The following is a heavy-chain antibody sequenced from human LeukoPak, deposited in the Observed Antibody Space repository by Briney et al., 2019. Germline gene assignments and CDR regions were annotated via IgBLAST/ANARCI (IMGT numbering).Heavy chain of an antibody. CDR2: ISGTGGNT. D-gene: IGHD6-19*01. J-gene: IGHJ4*02. CDR3: AKDQGDYSSGWSIFDY. V-gene: IGHV3-23*01. Sequence: GGSLRLSCAASGFTFSSYAMSWVRQAPAKGLEWVSGISGTGGNTYYADSVKGRFTISRDNSKNTLYLQMNSLRAKDTAVYYCAKDQGDYSSGWSIFDYWGQGSLVTVSS. CDR1: GFTFSSYA.